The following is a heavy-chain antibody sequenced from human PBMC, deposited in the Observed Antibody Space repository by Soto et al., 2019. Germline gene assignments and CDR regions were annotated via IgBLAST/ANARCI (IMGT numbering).Heavy chain of an antibody. CDR3: ARTGHSGSYDF. Sequence: GASVKVSWKAWGYSFANYGIHWVRQSPGQSLEWMGWINAGDGGTKYSENFQGRVTITRDTSASTVYLGLSSLSSEDTASYYCARTGHSGSYDFWG. CDR2: INAGDGGT. V-gene: IGHV1-3*01. CDR1: GYSFANYG. D-gene: IGHD3-22*01. J-gene: IGHJ6*01.